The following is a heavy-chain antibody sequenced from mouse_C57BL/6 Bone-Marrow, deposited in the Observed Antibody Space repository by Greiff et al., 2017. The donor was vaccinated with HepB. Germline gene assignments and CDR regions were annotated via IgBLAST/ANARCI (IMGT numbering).Heavy chain of an antibody. D-gene: IGHD1-1*01. Sequence: EVQGVESGGGLVKPGGSLKLSCAASGFTFSSYAMSWVRQTPEKRLEWVATISDGGSYTYYPDNVKGRFTISRDNAKNNLYLQMSHLKSEDTAMYYCARDPSYYGSSGGYAMDYWGQGTSVTVSS. V-gene: IGHV5-4*01. J-gene: IGHJ4*01. CDR1: GFTFSSYA. CDR2: ISDGGSYT. CDR3: ARDPSYYGSSGGYAMDY.